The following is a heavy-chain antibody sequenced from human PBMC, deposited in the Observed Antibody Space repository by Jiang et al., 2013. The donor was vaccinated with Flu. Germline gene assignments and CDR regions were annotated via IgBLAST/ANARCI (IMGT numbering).Heavy chain of an antibody. Sequence: VQLVESGAEVKKPGSSVKVSCKASGGTFSSYAISWVRQAPGQGLEWMGGIIPIFGTANYAQKFQGRVTITADKSTSTAYMELSSLRSEDTAVYYCASEGVTGTRADWDYYYGMDVWGQGTTVTVSS. J-gene: IGHJ6*02. D-gene: IGHD1-7*01. CDR1: GGTFSSYA. V-gene: IGHV1-69*06. CDR2: IIPIFGTA. CDR3: ASEGVTGTRADWDYYYGMDV.